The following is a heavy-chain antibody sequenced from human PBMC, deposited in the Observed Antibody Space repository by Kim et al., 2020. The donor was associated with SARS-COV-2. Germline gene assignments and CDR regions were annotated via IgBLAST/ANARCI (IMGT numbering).Heavy chain of an antibody. CDR3: AREVYSEDSSFDY. D-gene: IGHD6-13*01. J-gene: IGHJ4*02. CDR1: GFTFGLYA. CDR2: ITTSGSSK. V-gene: IGHV3-21*01. Sequence: GGSLRLSCEPSGFTFGLYAMNWVRQAPGKGLEWVSSITTSGSSKYYAGSVRGRFTISRDNAANSLYLQMTSLRAEDTAVYYCAREVYSEDSSFDYWGQGILVTGSS.